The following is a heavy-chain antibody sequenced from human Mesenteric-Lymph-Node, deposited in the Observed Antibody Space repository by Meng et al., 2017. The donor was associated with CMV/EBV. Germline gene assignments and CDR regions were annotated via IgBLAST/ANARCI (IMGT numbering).Heavy chain of an antibody. CDR3: AYSNYYYYYGMDV. V-gene: IGHV1-2*02. D-gene: IGHD2-15*01. Sequence: ASVKVSCKASGYTFTSYDINWVRQAPGQGLEWMGWINPNSGGTNYAQKFQGRVTMTRDTSISTAYMELRSLRSEDTAVYYCAYSNYYYYYGMDVWGQGTTVTVSS. J-gene: IGHJ6*02. CDR1: GYTFTSYD. CDR2: INPNSGGT.